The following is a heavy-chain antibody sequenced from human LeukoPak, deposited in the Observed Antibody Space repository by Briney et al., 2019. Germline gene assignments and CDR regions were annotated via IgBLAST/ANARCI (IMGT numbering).Heavy chain of an antibody. CDR1: GFTFSDYG. CDR2: ISYDGSNK. V-gene: IGHV3-30*18. D-gene: IGHD2-15*01. Sequence: GGSLRLSCAASGFTFSDYGMHWVRQALGKGLEWVTIISYDGSNKYYTDSVKGRFTISRDNSKNTVYLQMNSLRAEDTAVYYCAKAGGYCSGGNCYANCWGQGTLVTVSS. J-gene: IGHJ4*02. CDR3: AKAGGYCSGGNCYANC.